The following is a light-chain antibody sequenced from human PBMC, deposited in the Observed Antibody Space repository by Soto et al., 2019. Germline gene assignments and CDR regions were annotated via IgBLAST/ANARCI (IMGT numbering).Light chain of an antibody. V-gene: IGKV3-20*01. Sequence: IVLTQSPGTLSLSPGERATLSCRASQSVSSSDLAWYQQKPGQAPRLLIYSASSRATGIPDRFSGSGSGTDVTLTISRREPEDFAVYYCQQYDTFGQGTKLESK. CDR3: QQYDT. J-gene: IGKJ2*01. CDR1: QSVSSSD. CDR2: SAS.